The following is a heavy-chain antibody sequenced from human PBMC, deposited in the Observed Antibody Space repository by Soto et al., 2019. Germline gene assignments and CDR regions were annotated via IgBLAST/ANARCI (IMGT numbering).Heavy chain of an antibody. CDR3: TKDWQHDS. D-gene: IGHD6-13*01. J-gene: IGHJ5*01. Sequence: EVQLLQSGGGLVQPGGSLRLSCAASGFTFSNYAMSWARQAPGKGLECVSTINTNGVNRHYADSVKGRFSVSRDNSKNTLSLQMNSLRAEDTAVYYCTKDWQHDSWGQGTLVTVSS. V-gene: IGHV3-23*01. CDR1: GFTFSNYA. CDR2: INTNGVNR.